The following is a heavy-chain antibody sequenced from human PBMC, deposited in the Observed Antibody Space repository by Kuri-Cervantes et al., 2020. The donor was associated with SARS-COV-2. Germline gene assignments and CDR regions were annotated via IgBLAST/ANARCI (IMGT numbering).Heavy chain of an antibody. CDR3: ARGTTVVKVDI. V-gene: IGHV1-8*01. J-gene: IGHJ3*02. D-gene: IGHD4-23*01. CDR2: MNPNSGNT. CDR1: GYTFTSYD. Sequence: ASVKASCKASGYTFTSYDINWVRHATGQGLEWMGWMNPNSGNTGYAQKFQGRVTMTRNTSISTAYMELSSLRSEDTAVYYCARGTTVVKVDIWGQGTMVTVSS.